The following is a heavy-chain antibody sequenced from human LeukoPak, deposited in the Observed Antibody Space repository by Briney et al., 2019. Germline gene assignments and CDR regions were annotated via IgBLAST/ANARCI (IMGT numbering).Heavy chain of an antibody. D-gene: IGHD6-13*01. CDR1: GGSFSGYY. CDR3: ARGGIQQLGGNYYYYYGMDV. J-gene: IGHJ6*02. Sequence: PSETLSLTCAVYGGSFSGYYWSWIRQPPRKGQEGMGEINHSGSTNYNPSLKSRVTISVDTSKNQFSLKLSSVTPADTAVYYCARGGIQQLGGNYYYYYGMDVWGQGTTVTVSS. V-gene: IGHV4-34*01. CDR2: INHSGST.